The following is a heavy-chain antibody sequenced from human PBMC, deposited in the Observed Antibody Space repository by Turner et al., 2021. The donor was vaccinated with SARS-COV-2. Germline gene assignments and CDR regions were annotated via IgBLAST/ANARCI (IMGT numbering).Heavy chain of an antibody. CDR1: GGSFSGYY. CDR2: INHSGST. Sequence: QVQLQQWGAGLLKPSETLSLTCAVYGGSFSGYYWSWIRQPPGKGLEWIGEINHSGSTNYNPSLKSRVTISVDTSKNQFSLKLSYVTAADTAVYYCARLGLGDSQFDYWGQGTLVTVSS. CDR3: ARLGLGDSQFDY. J-gene: IGHJ4*02. D-gene: IGHD5-18*01. V-gene: IGHV4-34*01.